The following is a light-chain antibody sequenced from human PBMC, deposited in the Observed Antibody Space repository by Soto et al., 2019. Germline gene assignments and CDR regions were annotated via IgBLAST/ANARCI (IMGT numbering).Light chain of an antibody. CDR2: LNSDGSH. V-gene: IGLV4-69*01. CDR1: SGHSSYA. J-gene: IGLJ2*01. CDR3: QTWGTGIQV. Sequence: QLVLTQSPSASASLGASVKLTCTLTSGHSSYANAWHQQQPEKGPRYLMKLNSDGSHSKGDGIPDRVSGSSSGAERYLTIPSLQAEDEADYCCQTWGTGIQVFGGGTKLTVL.